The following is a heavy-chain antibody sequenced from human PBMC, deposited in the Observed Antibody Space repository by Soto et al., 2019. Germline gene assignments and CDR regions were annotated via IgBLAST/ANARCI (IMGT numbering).Heavy chain of an antibody. CDR3: ASTSKIVVVPAAIDY. CDR1: GGSISSGDYY. J-gene: IGHJ4*02. D-gene: IGHD2-2*01. CDR2: IYYSGST. Sequence: SETLSLTCTVSGGSISSGDYYWSWIRQPPGKGLEWIGYIYYSGSTYYNPSLKSRVTISVDTSMNQFSLKLSSVTAADTAVYYCASTSKIVVVPAAIDYWGQGTLVTV. V-gene: IGHV4-30-4*01.